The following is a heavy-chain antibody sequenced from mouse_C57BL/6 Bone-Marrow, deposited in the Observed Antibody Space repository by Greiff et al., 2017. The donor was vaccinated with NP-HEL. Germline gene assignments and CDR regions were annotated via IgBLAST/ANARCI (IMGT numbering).Heavy chain of an antibody. D-gene: IGHD2-5*01. J-gene: IGHJ4*01. V-gene: IGHV7-1*01. CDR1: GFTFSDFY. Sequence: EVKLMESGGGLVQSGRSLRLSCATSGFTFSDFYMEWVRQAPGKGLEWIAASRNKANDYTTEYSASVKGRFIVSRDTSQSILYLQMNALRAEDTAIYYCARDASNHRRGDYAMDYWGQGTSVTVSS. CDR2: SRNKANDYTT. CDR3: ARDASNHRRGDYAMDY.